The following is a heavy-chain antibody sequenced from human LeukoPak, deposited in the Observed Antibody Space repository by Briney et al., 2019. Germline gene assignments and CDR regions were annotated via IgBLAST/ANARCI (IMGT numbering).Heavy chain of an antibody. CDR1: GFSFSDYY. CDR2: ISSSGSTI. J-gene: IGHJ4*02. CDR3: ARERDYYDSSAYYYFDY. Sequence: GGSLRLSCAATGFSFSDYYMSWIRQAPGKGLEWVSYISSSGSTIYGADSVKGRFTISRDNAKNSLYLQMNSLRAEDTAVYYCARERDYYDSSAYYYFDYWGQGTLVTVSS. V-gene: IGHV3-11*01. D-gene: IGHD3-22*01.